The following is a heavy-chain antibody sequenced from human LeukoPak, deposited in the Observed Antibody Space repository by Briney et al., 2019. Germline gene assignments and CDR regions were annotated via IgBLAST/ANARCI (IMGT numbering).Heavy chain of an antibody. V-gene: IGHV1-3*01. D-gene: IGHD1-1*01. CDR2: INAGNGNT. CDR1: GYTFTSYA. J-gene: IGHJ4*02. CDR3: ARGLERRPPYDY. Sequence: ASVKVSCKASGYTFTSYAMPWVRQAPGQRLEWMGWINAGNGNTKYSQKFQGRVTITRDTSASTAYMELSSLRSEDTAVYYCARGLERRPPYDYWGQGTLVTVSS.